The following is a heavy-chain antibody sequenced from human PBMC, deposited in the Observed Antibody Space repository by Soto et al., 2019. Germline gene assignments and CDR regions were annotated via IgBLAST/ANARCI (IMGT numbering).Heavy chain of an antibody. J-gene: IGHJ6*02. CDR3: ASYYDILTPYYYYGMDV. D-gene: IGHD3-9*01. CDR2: ISSSSSYT. V-gene: IGHV3-11*03. Sequence: GGSLRLSCAASGFTFSDYYMSWIRQAPGKGLEWVSYISSSSSYTNYADSVKGRFTISRDNAKNSLYLQMNSLRAEDTAVYYCASYYDILTPYYYYGMDVWGQGTTVTVSS. CDR1: GFTFSDYY.